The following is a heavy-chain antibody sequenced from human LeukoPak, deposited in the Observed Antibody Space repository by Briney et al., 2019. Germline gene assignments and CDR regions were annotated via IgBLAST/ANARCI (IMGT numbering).Heavy chain of an antibody. V-gene: IGHV3-30*03. Sequence: PGGSLRLSRAASGFTFSNYGMHWVRQAPGKGLEWVAVISYDGSNKYYADSVKGRFTISRDNSKNTLYLQMGSLRAEDMAVYYCARSEGIAVAGSFDYWGQGTLVTVSS. J-gene: IGHJ4*02. CDR2: ISYDGSNK. CDR3: ARSEGIAVAGSFDY. CDR1: GFTFSNYG. D-gene: IGHD6-19*01.